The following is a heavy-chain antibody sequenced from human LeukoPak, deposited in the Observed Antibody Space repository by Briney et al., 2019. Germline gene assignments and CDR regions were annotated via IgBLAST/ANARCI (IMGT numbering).Heavy chain of an antibody. J-gene: IGHJ4*02. D-gene: IGHD3-10*01. CDR1: GFTFSSYG. V-gene: IGHV3-30*03. CDR3: AQWFGNHLDY. Sequence: GRSLRLSCAASGFTFSSYGMHWVRQAPGKGLEWVAAISYDGSNKYYADSVKGRFTISRDNSKNTLYLQMNSLRAEDTAVYYCAQWFGNHLDYWGQGTLVTVSS. CDR2: ISYDGSNK.